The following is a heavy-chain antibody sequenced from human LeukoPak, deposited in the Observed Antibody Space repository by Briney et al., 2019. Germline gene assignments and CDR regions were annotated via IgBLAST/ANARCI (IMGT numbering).Heavy chain of an antibody. CDR2: IKEDGSEK. D-gene: IGHD1-26*01. CDR3: ASNWGSYPDC. Sequence: PGGSLRLSCAASGFTFSSYAMHWVRQAPGKGLEWVANIKEDGSEKFYVDSVKGRFSISRDNAKNSLYLQMNNLRADDTALYFCASNWGSYPDCWGQGALVTVSS. J-gene: IGHJ4*02. CDR1: GFTFSSYA. V-gene: IGHV3-7*01.